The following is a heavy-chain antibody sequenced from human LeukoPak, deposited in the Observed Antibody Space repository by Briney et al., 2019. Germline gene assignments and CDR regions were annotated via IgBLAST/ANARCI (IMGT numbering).Heavy chain of an antibody. CDR1: GGSISSGDYY. D-gene: IGHD3-10*01. CDR3: ASWSYYYGAGFDP. Sequence: PQTLSLTCTVSGGSISSGDYYWSWIRQPPGKGLEWIGYIYYSGTTYYNPSLKSRVTISVDTSKNQFSLNLSSVTAADTAVYYCASWSYYYGAGFDPWGQGTLVTVSS. V-gene: IGHV4-30-4*08. CDR2: IYYSGTT. J-gene: IGHJ5*02.